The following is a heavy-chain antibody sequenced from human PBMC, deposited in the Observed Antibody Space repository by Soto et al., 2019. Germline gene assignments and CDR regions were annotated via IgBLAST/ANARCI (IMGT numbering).Heavy chain of an antibody. J-gene: IGHJ4*02. CDR1: GGSISTVDYW. Sequence: QVQLQESGPGLVKPSQTLSLTCTVSGGSISTVDYWWSWIRQSPDMGLEWIGHIYDGGRTYNNPSLERXATQSXXTSKSQLSLTLSSVRAADTAVYYCARGPSGDKVDSWGQGTLVTVSS. D-gene: IGHD7-27*01. CDR2: IYDGGRT. CDR3: ARGPSGDKVDS. V-gene: IGHV4-30-4*01.